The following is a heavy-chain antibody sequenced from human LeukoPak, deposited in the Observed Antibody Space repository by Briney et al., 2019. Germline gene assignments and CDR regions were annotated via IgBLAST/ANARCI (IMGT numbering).Heavy chain of an antibody. D-gene: IGHD3-22*01. J-gene: IGHJ4*02. CDR3: AREGRHYYDSSGYRGSFDY. V-gene: IGHV3-23*01. CDR2: ISGGGGNA. CDR1: GFTFSSSA. Sequence: QPGGSLRLSCAASGFTFSSSAMSWVRQTPGKGLEWVSAISGGGGNAYYADSVKGRFTISRDNSKNTLYLQMNSLRAEDTAVYYCAREGRHYYDSSGYRGSFDYWGQGTLVTVSS.